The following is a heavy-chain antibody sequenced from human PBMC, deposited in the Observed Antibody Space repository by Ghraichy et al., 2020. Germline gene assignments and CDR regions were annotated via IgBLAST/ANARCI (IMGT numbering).Heavy chain of an antibody. J-gene: IGHJ4*02. Sequence: GGSLRLSCAASGFTFSSYGMHWVRQAPGKGLERVAVISYDGSNKYYADSVKGRFTISRDNSKNTLYLQMNSLRAEDTAVYYCAKAPSQQLARPHFDYWGQGTLVTV. CDR3: AKAPSQQLARPHFDY. V-gene: IGHV3-30*18. CDR1: GFTFSSYG. CDR2: ISYDGSNK. D-gene: IGHD6-6*01.